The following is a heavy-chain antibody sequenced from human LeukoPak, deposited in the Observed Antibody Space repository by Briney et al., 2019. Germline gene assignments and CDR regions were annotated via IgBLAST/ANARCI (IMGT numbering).Heavy chain of an antibody. CDR3: ANYGSRRSDY. Sequence: GGPLRLSCAASGFTFSSYWMHWVRQVPGKGLAWVSRMNSDGSTTIYADSVKGRFTISRDNAKNTLYLQMNSLRAEDTAVYYCANYGSRRSDYWGQGTLVTVSS. CDR2: MNSDGSTT. D-gene: IGHD3-10*01. J-gene: IGHJ4*02. V-gene: IGHV3-74*01. CDR1: GFTFSSYW.